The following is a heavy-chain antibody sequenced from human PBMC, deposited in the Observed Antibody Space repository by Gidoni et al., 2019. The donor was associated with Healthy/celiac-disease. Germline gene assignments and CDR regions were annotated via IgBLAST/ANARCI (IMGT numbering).Heavy chain of an antibody. V-gene: IGHV3-23*04. D-gene: IGHD3-10*01. J-gene: IGHJ3*02. Sequence: EVQVVESGGGLVQPGGSLRLSCAVSGFTFSNYAMSWVRPAPGKGLEWVSTITGSGGSTYYADSVKGRFTISRDKNTLYLQMNSLRAEDTAVYYCAKDGPLLQWFGEGWAAFDIWGQGTMVTVSS. CDR1: GFTFSNYA. CDR3: AKDGPLLQWFGEGWAAFDI. CDR2: ITGSGGST.